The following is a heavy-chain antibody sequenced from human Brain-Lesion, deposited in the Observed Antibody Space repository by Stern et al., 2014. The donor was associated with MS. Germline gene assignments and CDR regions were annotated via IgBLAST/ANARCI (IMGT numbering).Heavy chain of an antibody. CDR3: ARGRVVPGFQYYATDV. V-gene: IGHV4-61*02. CDR2: IFNSGST. D-gene: IGHD2-2*01. J-gene: IGHJ6*02. CDR1: GGSISSGGYY. Sequence: VQLLESGPGLVKPSQTLSLSCTVSGGSISSGGYYWSWIRQPAGKGLEWIGRIFNSGSTSHTPSLKSRVTISIDTSKNQFSLRLNSMTAADTAVYYCARGRVVPGFQYYATDVWGQGTTVIVSS.